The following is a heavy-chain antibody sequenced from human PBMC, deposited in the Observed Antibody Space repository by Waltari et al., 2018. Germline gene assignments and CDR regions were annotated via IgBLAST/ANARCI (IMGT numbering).Heavy chain of an antibody. D-gene: IGHD3-3*01. J-gene: IGHJ3*02. Sequence: VQLVESGGGLVKPGGSLRLSCAASGFTFTTYSMNWVRQAPGKGLGSVSSSSGDSNYIYYADSLKGRFTISRDNTKNSLYLQMNSLRAEDTALYYCARGSIIAQRLDSFDIWGQGTTVTVSS. CDR1: GFTFTTYS. CDR2: SSGDSNYI. V-gene: IGHV3-21*01. CDR3: ARGSIIAQRLDSFDI.